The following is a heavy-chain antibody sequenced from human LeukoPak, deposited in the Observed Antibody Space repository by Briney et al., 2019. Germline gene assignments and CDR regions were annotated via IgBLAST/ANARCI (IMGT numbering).Heavy chain of an antibody. Sequence: SETLSLTCTVSGGSISSYYWSWIRQPPGKGLEWTGYIYYSGSTNYNPSLKSRVTISVDTSKNQFSLKLSSVTAADTAVYYCAGGIAAAGYDYWGQGTLVTVSS. D-gene: IGHD6-13*01. CDR1: GGSISSYY. J-gene: IGHJ4*02. V-gene: IGHV4-59*08. CDR2: IYYSGST. CDR3: AGGIAAAGYDY.